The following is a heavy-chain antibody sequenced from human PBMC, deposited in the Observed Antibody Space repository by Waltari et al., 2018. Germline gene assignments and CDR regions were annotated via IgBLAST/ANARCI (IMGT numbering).Heavy chain of an antibody. CDR2: IYWDDDK. V-gene: IGHV2-5*02. Sequence: QITLKESGPTLVKPTQTLTLTCTFSGVSPSTRGMGVGWIRQPPGKALEWLALIYWDDDKRYRPSLKSRLTITKHTSKNQVVLTMTNMDSVDTATYYCAHKKYGVANSFDYWGQGILVTVSA. CDR3: AHKKYGVANSFDY. J-gene: IGHJ4*02. CDR1: GVSPSTRGMG. D-gene: IGHD2-15*01.